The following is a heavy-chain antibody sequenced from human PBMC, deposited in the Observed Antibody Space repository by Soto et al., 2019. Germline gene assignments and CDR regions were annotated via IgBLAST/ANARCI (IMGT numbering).Heavy chain of an antibody. CDR1: GGCISSGGYY. J-gene: IGHJ5*02. CDR3: SKGLTDIVVVVGGPTNWFEQ. CDR2: IYYSWSN. V-gene: IGHV4-31*01. Sequence: PSETLCLTCTVSGGCISSGGYYCRWIRQHSEKGLEWSGYIYYSWSNYYNSSLKSLVTISVDTSKYQFSLKLSSVTAADTAVYYCSKGLTDIVVVVGGPTNWFEQWGRGTLVTVSS. D-gene: IGHD2-15*01.